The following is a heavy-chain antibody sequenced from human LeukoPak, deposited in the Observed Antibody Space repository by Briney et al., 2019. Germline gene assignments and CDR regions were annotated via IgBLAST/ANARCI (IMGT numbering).Heavy chain of an antibody. J-gene: IGHJ5*02. CDR3: ARTGRYYDSSGYPGNWFDP. V-gene: IGHV4-30-2*01. CDR1: GGSISSGGYS. D-gene: IGHD3-22*01. Sequence: PSQTLSLTCAVSGGSISSGGYSWSWIRQPPGKGLERIGYIYHSGSTYYNPSLKSRVTISVDRSKNQFSLKLSSVTAADTAVYYCARTGRYYDSSGYPGNWFDPWGQGTLVTVSS. CDR2: IYHSGST.